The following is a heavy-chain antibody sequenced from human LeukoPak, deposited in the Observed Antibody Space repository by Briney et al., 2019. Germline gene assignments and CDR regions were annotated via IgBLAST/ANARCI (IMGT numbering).Heavy chain of an antibody. CDR2: IWYDGSNK. Sequence: GGSLRLSCAASGFTFSSYAMSWVRQAPGKGLEWVAVIWYDGSNKYYADSVKGRFTISRDNSKNTLYLQMNSLRAEDTAVYYCAKEVGGDYYFDYWGQGTLVTVSS. D-gene: IGHD1-26*01. V-gene: IGHV3-33*06. CDR1: GFTFSSYA. CDR3: AKEVGGDYYFDY. J-gene: IGHJ4*02.